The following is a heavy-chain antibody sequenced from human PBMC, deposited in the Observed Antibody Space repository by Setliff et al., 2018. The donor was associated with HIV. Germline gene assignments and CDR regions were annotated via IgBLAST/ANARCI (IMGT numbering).Heavy chain of an antibody. CDR1: GVTFSIHN. V-gene: IGHV3-48*04. J-gene: IGHJ6*02. CDR3: ARGARGVVNGMDV. CDR2: ISTIGSTI. D-gene: IGHD3-10*01. Sequence: PGGSLRLSCEASGVTFSIHNMNWVRQAPGKGLEWVSYISTIGSTIYYADSVKGRFTISRDNPKNTMYLQMNSLRAEDTAVYYCARGARGVVNGMDVGGQGTRFTAS.